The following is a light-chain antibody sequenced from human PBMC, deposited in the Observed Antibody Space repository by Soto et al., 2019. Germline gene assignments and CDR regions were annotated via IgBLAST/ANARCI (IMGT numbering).Light chain of an antibody. CDR1: QSVSSN. Sequence: EIVMTQSPATLSVSPGERATLSCRASQSVSSNLAWYQQKPAQAPRLLIYGASTRATGIPARFSGSGSGTEFTLTISSLQSEDFAVYYCQQYNNWVTWTFGRGTKVEIK. CDR2: GAS. CDR3: QQYNNWVTWT. V-gene: IGKV3-15*01. J-gene: IGKJ1*01.